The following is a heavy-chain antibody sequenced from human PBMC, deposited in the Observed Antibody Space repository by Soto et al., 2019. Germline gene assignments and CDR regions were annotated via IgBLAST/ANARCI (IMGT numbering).Heavy chain of an antibody. Sequence: PSDTTSLTCAACGGCFRGYVWSWIRQSPAKGLEWIGEINDSGNTYYNPSFKSRLTISVDTSTSQISLRLTSVTAADSAVYYCQGGDFWGQGTRVTVSS. J-gene: IGHJ4*02. V-gene: IGHV4-34*01. CDR1: GGCFRGYV. D-gene: IGHD3-16*01. CDR2: INDSGNT. CDR3: QGGDF.